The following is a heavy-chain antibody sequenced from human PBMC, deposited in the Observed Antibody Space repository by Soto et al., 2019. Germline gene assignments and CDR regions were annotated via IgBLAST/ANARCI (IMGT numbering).Heavy chain of an antibody. CDR3: ARGRELGYCSSTSCQQFDY. Sequence: ASVKVSCKASGHTFTSYDINWVRQATGQGLEWMGWMNPNSGNTGYAQKFQGRVTMTRNTSISTAYMELSSLRSEDTAVYYCARGRELGYCSSTSCQQFDYWGQGTLVTVS. D-gene: IGHD2-2*01. J-gene: IGHJ4*02. CDR2: MNPNSGNT. CDR1: GHTFTSYD. V-gene: IGHV1-8*01.